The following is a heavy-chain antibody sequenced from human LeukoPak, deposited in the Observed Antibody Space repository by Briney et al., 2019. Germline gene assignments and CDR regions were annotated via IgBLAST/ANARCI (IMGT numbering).Heavy chain of an antibody. V-gene: IGHV4-39*02. J-gene: IGHJ4*02. D-gene: IGHD3-10*01. CDR3: ARHRGRYYDSGSYYYFDY. CDR2: VYYTGST. Sequence: WVRQPPGKGLEWVGSVYYTGSTFYNPSLKSRVTTSVDTSKNHFSLNLSSVTAADTAVYYCARHRGRYYDSGSYYYFDYWGQGTLVTVSS.